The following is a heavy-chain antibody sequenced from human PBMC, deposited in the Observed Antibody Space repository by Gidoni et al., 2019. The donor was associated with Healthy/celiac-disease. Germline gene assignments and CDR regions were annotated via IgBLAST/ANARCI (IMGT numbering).Heavy chain of an antibody. CDR3: ARVRVVTPHDAFDI. Sequence: QVQLQESGPGLVKPSETLSLTCTVPGGSISSYYWSWIRQTPGKGLEWIGYINYSGSTNYNPSLKSRVTISVDTSKNQFSLKLSSVTAADTAVYYCARVRVVTPHDAFDIWGQGTMVTVSS. CDR2: INYSGST. CDR1: GGSISSYY. V-gene: IGHV4-59*01. D-gene: IGHD2-15*01. J-gene: IGHJ3*02.